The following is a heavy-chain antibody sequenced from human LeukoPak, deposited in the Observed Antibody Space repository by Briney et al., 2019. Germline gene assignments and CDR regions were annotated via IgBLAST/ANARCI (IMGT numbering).Heavy chain of an antibody. D-gene: IGHD5-12*01. J-gene: IGHJ4*02. CDR3: ARDGGVSGYDLLDY. V-gene: IGHV3-7*01. CDR1: GFTFSSFW. Sequence: GGSLRLSCAASGFTFSSFWMTWVRQAPGKGLAWVANINQDGSEKYYVDPVKRRFTISRDNAKNSVYLQMNSLRGEATAVYYCARDGGVSGYDLLDYWGQGTLVTVSS. CDR2: INQDGSEK.